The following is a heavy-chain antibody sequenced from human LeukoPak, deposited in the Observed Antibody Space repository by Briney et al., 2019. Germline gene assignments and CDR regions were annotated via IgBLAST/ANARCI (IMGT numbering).Heavy chain of an antibody. D-gene: IGHD2-2*02. CDR2: IRYDGSNK. J-gene: IGHJ4*02. V-gene: IGHV3-30*02. CDR1: RFTFSTYG. CDR3: ARPRYCSSTNCYIDY. Sequence: GGSLRLSCAASRFTFSTYGMHWVRQAPGKGLEWVAFIRYDGSNKHYADSVKGRFTISRDNSKNTLYLQMNSLRSDDTAVYYCARPRYCSSTNCYIDYWGQGTLVIVSS.